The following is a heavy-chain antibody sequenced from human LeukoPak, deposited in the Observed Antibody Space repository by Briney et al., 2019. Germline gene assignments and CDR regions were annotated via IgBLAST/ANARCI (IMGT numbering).Heavy chain of an antibody. CDR1: GGTSSSYA. CDR2: VIPIFGTA. D-gene: IGHD4-11*01. J-gene: IGHJ3*02. Sequence: GASVKVSCKASGGTSSSYAISWVRQAPGQGLEWMGGVIPIFGTANYAQKFQGRVTITADESTSTAYMELSSLRSEDTAVYYCAREISMTTVTTYAFDIWGQGTMVTVSS. CDR3: AREISMTTVTTYAFDI. V-gene: IGHV1-69*13.